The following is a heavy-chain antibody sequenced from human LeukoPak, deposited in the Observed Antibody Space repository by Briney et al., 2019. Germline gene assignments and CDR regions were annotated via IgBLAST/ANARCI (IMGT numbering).Heavy chain of an antibody. Sequence: GGSLRLSCAASGITFDDYAMHWVRQAPGKGLEWVSGISWNSGSIGYADSVEGRFTISRDNAKNSLYLQMNSLRAEDTAVYYCARVCSNTSCWGAFDIWGQGTMVTVSS. CDR2: ISWNSGSI. D-gene: IGHD2-2*01. CDR3: ARVCSNTSCWGAFDI. CDR1: GITFDDYA. V-gene: IGHV3-9*01. J-gene: IGHJ3*02.